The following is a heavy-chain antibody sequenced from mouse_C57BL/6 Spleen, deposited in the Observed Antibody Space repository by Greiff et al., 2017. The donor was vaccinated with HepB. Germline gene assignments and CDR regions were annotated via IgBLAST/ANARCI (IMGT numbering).Heavy chain of an antibody. V-gene: IGHV5-17*01. CDR1: GFTFSDYG. D-gene: IGHD2-3*01. CDR3: ARGDGYYVDWYFDV. J-gene: IGHJ1*03. Sequence: EVKLVESGGGLVKPGGSLKLSCAASGFTFSDYGMHWVRQAPEKGLEWVAYISSGSSTIYYADTVKGRFTISRDNAKNTLFLQMTSLRSEDTAMYYCARGDGYYVDWYFDVWGTGTTVTVSS. CDR2: ISSGSSTI.